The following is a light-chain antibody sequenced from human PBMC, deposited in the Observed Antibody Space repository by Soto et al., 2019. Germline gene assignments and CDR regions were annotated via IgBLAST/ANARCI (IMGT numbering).Light chain of an antibody. CDR3: QQLHDYPIT. J-gene: IGKJ5*01. CDR1: QSIGKR. V-gene: IGKV1D-13*01. CDR2: YVS. Sequence: IQVTKAPSSLSASVGDRVTIACRASQSIGKRLDWYQQKPGKAPKLLIYYVSNLQSGVPSRFSGSGSGTDFTLTISSLQPEDFATYYCQQLHDYPITFGEGTRLDIK.